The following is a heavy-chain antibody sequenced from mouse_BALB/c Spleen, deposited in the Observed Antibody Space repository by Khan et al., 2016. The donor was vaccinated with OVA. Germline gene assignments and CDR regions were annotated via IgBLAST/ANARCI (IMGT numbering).Heavy chain of an antibody. CDR2: INPSTGYT. V-gene: IGHV1-7*01. D-gene: IGHD2-2*01. Sequence: QVQLQQSGAELAKPGASVKMSCKASGYTFTTYWMHWVKQRPGQGLDWIGYINPSTGYTEYNQKFKDKATLTADKSSSTAYMQLTSLQSEESAVYSWYRSGVYGLFAYWGQGTLVTVSA. CDR3: YRSGVYGLFAY. J-gene: IGHJ3*01. CDR1: GYTFTTYW.